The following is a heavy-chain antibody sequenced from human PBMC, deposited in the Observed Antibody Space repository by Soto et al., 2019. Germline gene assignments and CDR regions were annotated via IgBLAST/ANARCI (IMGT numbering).Heavy chain of an antibody. J-gene: IGHJ4*02. Sequence: QLQESGPGLVKPSETLSLTCNVSGRSMISYYWSWIRQPAGKGLEWIGRVYTGGNTNYNPSLKSRVTMSVDTSKSQFSLKLASVPAADTAVYYCAREGNDRHFFFDSWGQGTLVTVSS. CDR3: AREGNDRHFFFDS. CDR1: GRSMISYY. V-gene: IGHV4-4*07. CDR2: VYTGGNT. D-gene: IGHD3-3*02.